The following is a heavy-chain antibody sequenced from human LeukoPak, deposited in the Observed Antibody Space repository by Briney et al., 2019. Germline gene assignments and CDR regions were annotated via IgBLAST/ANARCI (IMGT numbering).Heavy chain of an antibody. D-gene: IGHD6-6*01. CDR1: GYTFTGYY. CDR2: ISPNSGGT. CDR3: ARDKGYSSSPLGY. V-gene: IGHV1-2*02. Sequence: ASVKVSCKASGYTFTGYYMHWVRQAPGQGIEWMGWISPNSGGTNYAQKFQGRVTMTRDTSISTAYMELSRLRSDDAAVYYCARDKGYSSSPLGYWGQGTLVTVSS. J-gene: IGHJ4*02.